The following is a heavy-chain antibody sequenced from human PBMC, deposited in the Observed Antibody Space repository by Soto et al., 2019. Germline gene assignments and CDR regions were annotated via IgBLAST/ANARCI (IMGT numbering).Heavy chain of an antibody. CDR1: GFTFTNAW. CDR3: TTGPNLRPLAAFDI. J-gene: IGHJ3*02. Sequence: EVQLVESGGGLVKPGGSLRLSCAASGFTFTNAWMTWVRQGPGKGLEWVGRIKSKTDGGTIDYAAPVKGRFTISRDDSKNTLDLQMTSLKTEDTAVYYCTTGPNLRPLAAFDIWGQGTVVTVSS. CDR2: IKSKTDGGTI. V-gene: IGHV3-15*01.